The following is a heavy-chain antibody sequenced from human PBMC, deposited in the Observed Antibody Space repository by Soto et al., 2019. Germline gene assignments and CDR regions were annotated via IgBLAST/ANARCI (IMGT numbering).Heavy chain of an antibody. V-gene: IGHV4-59*01. Sequence: NPSETLSLTCTVSGGSISSYYWSWIRQPPGKGLEWIGYIYYSGSTNYNPSLKSRVTISVDTSKNQFSLKLSSVTAADTAVYYCARGPFRVRIAAAEEPYYFDYWGQGTLVTVSS. D-gene: IGHD6-13*01. CDR3: ARGPFRVRIAAAEEPYYFDY. J-gene: IGHJ4*02. CDR1: GGSISSYY. CDR2: IYYSGST.